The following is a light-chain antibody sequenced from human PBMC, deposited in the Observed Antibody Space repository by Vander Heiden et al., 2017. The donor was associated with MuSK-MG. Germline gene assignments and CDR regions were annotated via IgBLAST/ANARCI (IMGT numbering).Light chain of an antibody. CDR1: NNNVGNQG. CDR3: STWDSTLSAVV. CDR2: RNN. Sequence: QAGLTQPPSVSKGLRQTATLTCTGNNNNVGNQGAAWLQQHQGHPPKLLSYRNNNRPSGISERFSASRSGSTASLTIAGLQPEDEADYYCSTWDSTLSAVVFGGGTKLTVL. V-gene: IGLV10-54*04. J-gene: IGLJ2*01.